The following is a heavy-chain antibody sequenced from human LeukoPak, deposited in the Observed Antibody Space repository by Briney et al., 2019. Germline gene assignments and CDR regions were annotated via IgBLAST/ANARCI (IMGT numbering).Heavy chain of an antibody. CDR2: ISYDGCNK. Sequence: PGGSLRLSCAASGFTFSSYAMHWVRQAPGKGLEWVAVISYDGCNKYYADSVKGRFTISRDNSKNTLYLQMNSLRAEDTAVYYCARVAGLGRGRWLQLPHGYWGQGTLVTVSS. CDR3: ARVAGLGRGRWLQLPHGY. J-gene: IGHJ4*02. V-gene: IGHV3-30-3*01. D-gene: IGHD5-24*01. CDR1: GFTFSSYA.